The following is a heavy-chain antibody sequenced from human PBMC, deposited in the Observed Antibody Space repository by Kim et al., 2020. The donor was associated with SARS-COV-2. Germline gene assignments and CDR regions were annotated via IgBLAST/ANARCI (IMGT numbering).Heavy chain of an antibody. CDR3: AKDRDQSSSSSYGMDV. V-gene: IGHV3-23*01. J-gene: IGHJ6*02. CDR1: GFTFSSYG. CDR2: ISGSGGST. D-gene: IGHD6-13*01. Sequence: GGSLRLSCAASGFTFSSYGMTWVHQAPGKVLEWVSSISGSGGSTHYADSVKGRFTISRDNSKKTLHVQMNSLRAEDTAVYYCAKDRDQSSSSSYGMDVWGQGTTVTVSS.